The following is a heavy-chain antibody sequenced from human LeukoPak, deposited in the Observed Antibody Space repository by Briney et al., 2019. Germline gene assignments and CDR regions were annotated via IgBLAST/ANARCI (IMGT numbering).Heavy chain of an antibody. CDR3: ARVGSGYYYVHLDY. CDR2: ISSSSSYI. CDR1: GFTFSSYS. V-gene: IGHV3-21*01. D-gene: IGHD3-22*01. J-gene: IGHJ4*02. Sequence: PGGSLRLSCAASGFTFSSYSMNWVRQAPGKGLEWVSSISSSSSYIYYADSVKGRFTISRDNAKNSLYLQMNSLRAEDTAVYYCARVGSGYYYVHLDYWGQGTLVTVSS.